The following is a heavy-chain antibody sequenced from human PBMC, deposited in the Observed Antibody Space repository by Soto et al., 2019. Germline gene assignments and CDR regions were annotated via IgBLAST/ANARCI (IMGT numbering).Heavy chain of an antibody. V-gene: IGHV5-51*01. J-gene: IGHJ4*02. CDR2: IYPGDSDT. D-gene: IGHD3-22*01. CDR1: GYSFNSYW. CDR3: ARHIGAYYDNNGYPYFDY. Sequence: GESLKISCKGSGYSFNSYWIGWVRQMPGRGLECMGIIYPGDSDTRYSPSFQGQVTISADKSISTAHLQWYDLKASDSAMYYCARHIGAYYDNNGYPYFDYWGQGTRVTVSS.